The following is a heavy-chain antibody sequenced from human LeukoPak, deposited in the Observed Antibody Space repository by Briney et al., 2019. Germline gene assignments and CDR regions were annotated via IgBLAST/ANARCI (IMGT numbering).Heavy chain of an antibody. CDR2: IIPIFGTA. Sequence: SVTVSCKASGGTFSSYAISWVRQAPGQGLEWMGGIIPIFGTANYAQKFQGRVTITADESTSTAYMELSSLRSEDTAVYYCAKPRRGGSSWSGPFDYWGQETLVTVSS. J-gene: IGHJ4*02. D-gene: IGHD6-13*01. CDR3: AKPRRGGSSWSGPFDY. CDR1: GGTFSSYA. V-gene: IGHV1-69*01.